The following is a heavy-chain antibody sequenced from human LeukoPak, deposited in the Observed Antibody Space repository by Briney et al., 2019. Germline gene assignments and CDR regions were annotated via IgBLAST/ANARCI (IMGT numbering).Heavy chain of an antibody. Sequence: SETLSLTCTVSGGSISSSSYYWGWIRQPPGKGLEWIGSIYYSGSTYYNPSLKSRVTISVATSKNQFSLKLSSVTAADTAVYYCASLLWFGEFSRSEKRRDTTYYYYYGMDVWGQGTTVTVSS. CDR1: GGSISSSSYY. V-gene: IGHV4-39*01. J-gene: IGHJ6*02. CDR3: ASLLWFGEFSRSEKRRDTTYYYYYGMDV. D-gene: IGHD3-10*01. CDR2: IYYSGST.